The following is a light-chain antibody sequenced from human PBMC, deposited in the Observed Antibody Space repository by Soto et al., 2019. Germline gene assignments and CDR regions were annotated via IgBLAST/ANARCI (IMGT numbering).Light chain of an antibody. CDR2: GAS. Sequence: AIQMTQSPSSLSASVGDRVTITCRASQGIRKDLGWYQQKPGKAPNLLIYGASGLQSGVPPRFSGSGSGTHFTLTISSLQPEDFATYYCLQDYNYPWTFGQGTRVEIK. CDR3: LQDYNYPWT. J-gene: IGKJ1*01. CDR1: QGIRKD. V-gene: IGKV1-6*01.